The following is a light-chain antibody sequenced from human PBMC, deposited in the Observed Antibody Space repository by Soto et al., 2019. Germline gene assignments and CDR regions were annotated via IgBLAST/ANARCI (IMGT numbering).Light chain of an antibody. CDR3: QQYNFYPWA. CDR2: HAS. Sequence: DIQMTQSPSTLSASVGDRVTITCRASQSIGSWLAWYQQKPGKAPKLLLYHASSLESGVPSRLSGSGSGTEFTLTISSLQPDDFATYYCQQYNFYPWAFGQGTKVEIK. V-gene: IGKV1-5*01. CDR1: QSIGSW. J-gene: IGKJ1*01.